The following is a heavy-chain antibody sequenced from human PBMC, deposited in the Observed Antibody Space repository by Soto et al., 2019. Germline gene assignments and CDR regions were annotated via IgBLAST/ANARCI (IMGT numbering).Heavy chain of an antibody. Sequence: ASETLSLTCTVSGGSISSYYWSWIRQPPGKGLEWIGYIYYSGSTNYNPSLKSRVTISVDTPKNQFSLTLSSVTAADTAVYYCASVGEMATINWWAQGTLVTVSS. J-gene: IGHJ4*02. CDR1: GGSISSYY. CDR3: ASVGEMATINW. D-gene: IGHD5-12*01. CDR2: IYYSGST. V-gene: IGHV4-59*01.